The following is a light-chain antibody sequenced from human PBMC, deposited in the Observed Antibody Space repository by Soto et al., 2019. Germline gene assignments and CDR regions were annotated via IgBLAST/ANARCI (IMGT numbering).Light chain of an antibody. CDR3: QQYGSSPPVYT. J-gene: IGKJ2*01. V-gene: IGKV3-20*01. CDR1: KSVSSSN. CDR2: GAS. Sequence: EIVLTQSPATRSLSPGKRATLSSRASKSVSSSNLAWYRQKPGQPPRLLIYGASSRATGIPDRFSGSGSGTDFTLTISRLEPEDFAVYYCQQYGSSPPVYTFGQGTKLEIK.